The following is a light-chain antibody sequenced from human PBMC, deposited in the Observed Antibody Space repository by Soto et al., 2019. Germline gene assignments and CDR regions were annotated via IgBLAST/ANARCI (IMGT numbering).Light chain of an antibody. CDR3: GAWDGSLSVVL. J-gene: IGLJ2*01. CDR2: DSD. CDR1: SANIGGNY. Sequence: QSVLTQPPSVSAAPGQKVTISCSGSSANIGGNYVSWYQHIPGTAPKLVIYDSDKRPSEIPDRFSGSKSGTSATLDITGLHTVEEADYYCGAWDGSLSVVLFGGGTKLTVL. V-gene: IGLV1-51*01.